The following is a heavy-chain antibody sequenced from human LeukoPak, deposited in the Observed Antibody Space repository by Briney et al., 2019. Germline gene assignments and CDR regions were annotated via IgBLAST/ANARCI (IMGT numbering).Heavy chain of an antibody. V-gene: IGHV4-59*08. J-gene: IGHJ4*02. CDR3: ARYRYCSSNSCHYYFDY. CDR2: IYYSGST. CDR1: GGSISSYY. Sequence: SETLSLTCTVSGGSISSYYWSWIRQPPGKGLEWIGYIYYSGSTYYNPSLKSGVTISVDTSKNQFSLKLSSVTAADTAVYFCARYRYCSSNSCHYYFDYWGRGTLVTVSS. D-gene: IGHD2-2*01.